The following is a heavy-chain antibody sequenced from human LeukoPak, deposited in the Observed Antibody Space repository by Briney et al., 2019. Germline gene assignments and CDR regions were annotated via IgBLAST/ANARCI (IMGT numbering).Heavy chain of an antibody. CDR3: ARLGRVGATLDY. V-gene: IGHV3-48*03. CDR2: ISSSGSTI. Sequence: PGGSLRLSCAASGFTFSNYEMNWVRQAPGKGLEWVSYISSSGSTIYYADSVKGRFTISRDNAKNSLYLQMNSLRAEDTAVYYCARLGRVGATLDYWGQGTLVTVSS. D-gene: IGHD1-26*01. J-gene: IGHJ4*02. CDR1: GFTFSNYE.